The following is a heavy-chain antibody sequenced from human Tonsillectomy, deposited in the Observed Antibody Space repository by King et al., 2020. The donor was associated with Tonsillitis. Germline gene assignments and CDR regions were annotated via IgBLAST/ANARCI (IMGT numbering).Heavy chain of an antibody. D-gene: IGHD2-15*01. CDR2: IRSKAYGGTP. Sequence: VQLVESGGGLVQPGRSLRLSCTASGFTFGDYAMSWVRQAPGKGLEWVGFIRSKAYGGTPEYAASVKGRFTILRDDSNSIAYLQMNSLKTEDTAVYYCTRVRFRWDIVGHYYYYYMDVWGKGTTVTVSS. J-gene: IGHJ6*03. CDR3: TRVRFRWDIVGHYYYYYMDV. CDR1: GFTFGDYA. V-gene: IGHV3-49*04.